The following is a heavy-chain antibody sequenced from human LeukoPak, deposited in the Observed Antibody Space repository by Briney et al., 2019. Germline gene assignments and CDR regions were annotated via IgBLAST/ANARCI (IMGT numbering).Heavy chain of an antibody. CDR3: ARGKTMVYCGGDCYRFDN. J-gene: IGHJ4*02. CDR1: GYTFTGYY. Sequence: GASVTVSCKASGYTFTGYYMHWVRQAPGQGLEWMGWINPNSGGTNYAPKFQGRVTMTRDTSISTAYMELSRLTSDDTAVYYCARGKTMVYCGGDCYRFDNWGQGTLVTVSS. D-gene: IGHD2-21*02. V-gene: IGHV1-2*02. CDR2: INPNSGGT.